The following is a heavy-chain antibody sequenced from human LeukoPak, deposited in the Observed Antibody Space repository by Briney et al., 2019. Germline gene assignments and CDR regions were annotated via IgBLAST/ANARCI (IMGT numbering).Heavy chain of an antibody. CDR2: ISGSGGST. J-gene: IGHJ4*02. CDR3: AKGRLGISRLYFDY. V-gene: IGHV3-23*01. D-gene: IGHD7-27*01. Sequence: GGSLRLSCAASGFTFSSYALSWVRQAPGKGLEWVSAISGSGGSTYYADSVKGWFTISRDNSKNTLYLQMNSLRAEDTAVYYCAKGRLGISRLYFDYWGQGTLVTVSS. CDR1: GFTFSSYA.